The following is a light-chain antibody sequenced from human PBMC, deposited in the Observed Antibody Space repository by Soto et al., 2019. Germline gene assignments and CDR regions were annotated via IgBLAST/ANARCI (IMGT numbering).Light chain of an antibody. CDR2: EVS. Sequence: QSALTQPASVSGSPGQSITISCTGTSSDVGAYDCVSWYQQHPGKAPKLMIYEVSNRPSGVSNRFSGSKSGNTASLTISGLQAEDEADYYCSSYTDTSPWVFGGGTKLTVL. V-gene: IGLV2-14*01. CDR1: SSDVGAYDC. J-gene: IGLJ3*02. CDR3: SSYTDTSPWV.